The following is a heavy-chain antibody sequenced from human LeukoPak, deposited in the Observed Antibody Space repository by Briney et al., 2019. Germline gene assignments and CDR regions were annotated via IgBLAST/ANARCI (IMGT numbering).Heavy chain of an antibody. V-gene: IGHV1-46*01. CDR2: INPSGGST. J-gene: IGHJ5*02. CDR1: GYTFTSYY. CDR3: ARDPGSEVGENWFDP. Sequence: ASVKVSCKASGYTFTSYYMHWVRQAPGQGLEWMGIINPSGGSTSYAQKFQGRVTMTRDTSTSTVYMELSSLRSEDTAVYYRARDPGSEVGENWFDPWGQGTLVTVSS. D-gene: IGHD3-10*01.